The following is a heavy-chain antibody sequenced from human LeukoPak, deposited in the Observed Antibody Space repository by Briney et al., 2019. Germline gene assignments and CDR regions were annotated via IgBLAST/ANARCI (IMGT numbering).Heavy chain of an antibody. D-gene: IGHD2-2*01. Sequence: GGSLRLSCAASGFTFSNYWMSWVRQAPGKGLEWMANIKSDGSDKYYVDSVKGRFTISRDNARNSLYLQMNSLSPEDTAVYYCARDVRSTSQYDPLDIWGQGTMVTVSS. CDR3: ARDVRSTSQYDPLDI. CDR1: GFTFSNYW. J-gene: IGHJ3*02. CDR2: IKSDGSDK. V-gene: IGHV3-7*01.